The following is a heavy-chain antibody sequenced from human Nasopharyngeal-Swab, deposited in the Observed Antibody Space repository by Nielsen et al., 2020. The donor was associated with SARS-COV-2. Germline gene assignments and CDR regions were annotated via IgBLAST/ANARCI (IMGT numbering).Heavy chain of an antibody. D-gene: IGHD5-12*01. CDR3: ARPRYGGYEISPPNY. J-gene: IGHJ4*02. V-gene: IGHV1-46*01. CDR2: INPSGGST. CDR1: GYTFTSYY. Sequence: ASVEVSCKASGYTFTSYYMHWVRQAPGQGLEWMGIINPSGGSTSYAQKFQGRVTMTRDTSTSTVYMELSSLRSEGTAVYYCARPRYGGYEISPPNYWGQGTLVTVSS.